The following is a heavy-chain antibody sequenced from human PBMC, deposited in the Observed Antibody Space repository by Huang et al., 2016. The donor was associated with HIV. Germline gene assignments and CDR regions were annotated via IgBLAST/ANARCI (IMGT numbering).Heavy chain of an antibody. D-gene: IGHD3-10*01. V-gene: IGHV4-34*01. Sequence: QVRLEQWGPNLLKPSDTLSLKCAVYGGSFSDYFCTWIRQSPVKGLEWIGEVKHRGSATHNPSLRSRVSMSVDSSKSQFYLNLTSVTAADTAVYFCARPKMTATPSDSSWSYFDFWGRGTPVTVSS. CDR2: VKHRGSA. CDR3: ARPKMTATPSDSSWSYFDF. J-gene: IGHJ4*02. CDR1: GGSFSDYF.